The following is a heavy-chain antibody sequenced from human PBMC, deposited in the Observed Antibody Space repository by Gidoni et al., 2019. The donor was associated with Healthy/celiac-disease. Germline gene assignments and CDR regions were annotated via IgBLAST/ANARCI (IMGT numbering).Heavy chain of an antibody. CDR1: GFTFSSYA. CDR3: ARTYDILTGFDY. CDR2: ISGSGGST. V-gene: IGHV3-23*01. D-gene: IGHD3-9*01. J-gene: IGHJ4*02. Sequence: EVQLLESGGGLVQPGGSLRLSCAASGFTFSSYAMSWVRQAPGKGLEWVSAISGSGGSTYYADSVKGRFTISRDNSKNTLYLQMNSLRAEDTAVYYCARTYDILTGFDYWGQGTLVTVSS.